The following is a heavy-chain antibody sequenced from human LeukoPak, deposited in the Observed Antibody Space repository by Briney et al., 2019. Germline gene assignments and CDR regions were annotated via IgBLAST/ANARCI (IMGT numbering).Heavy chain of an antibody. V-gene: IGHV3-48*02. CDR1: GFSFSSYS. CDR3: EREKYSGYDSPPFDY. Sequence: PGGSLTLACAASGFSFSSYSMSWVRQPPGKGLECVSYISSSSSTIYYADYVKGRFTISRDNATNSLYLQMNSLRDEDTDVYYCEREKYSGYDSPPFDYWGQGTLVTVSS. D-gene: IGHD5-12*01. CDR2: ISSSSSTI. J-gene: IGHJ4*02.